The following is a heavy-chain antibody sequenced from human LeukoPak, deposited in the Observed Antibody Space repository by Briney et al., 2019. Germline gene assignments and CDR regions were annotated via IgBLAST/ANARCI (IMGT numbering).Heavy chain of an antibody. J-gene: IGHJ6*02. V-gene: IGHV3-48*02. CDR3: AREELLWFGESYYYGMDV. CDR2: ISSSSSTI. CDR1: GFTFSSHS. Sequence: GGSLRLSCAASGFTFSSHSMNWVRQAPGKGLEWVSYISSSSSTIYYADSVKGRFTISRDNAKNSLYLQMNSLRDEDTAVYYCAREELLWFGESYYYGMDVWGQGTTVTVSS. D-gene: IGHD3-10*01.